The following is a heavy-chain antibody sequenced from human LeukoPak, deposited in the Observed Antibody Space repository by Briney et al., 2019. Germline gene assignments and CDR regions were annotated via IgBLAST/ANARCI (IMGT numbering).Heavy chain of an antibody. V-gene: IGHV1-24*01. CDR1: GYTLTELS. CDR3: ATAVRAGYSSGWYMPFDY. CDR2: FDPEDGET. J-gene: IGHJ4*02. Sequence: ASVKVSCKVSGYTLTELSMHWVRQAPGKGLEWMGGFDPEDGETIYAQKFQGRVTMTEDTSTDTAYMELSSLRSEDTAMYYCATAVRAGYSSGWYMPFDYWGQGTLVTVSS. D-gene: IGHD6-19*01.